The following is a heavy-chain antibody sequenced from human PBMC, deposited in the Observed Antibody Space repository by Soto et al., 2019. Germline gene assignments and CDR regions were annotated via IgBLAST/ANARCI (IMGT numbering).Heavy chain of an antibody. Sequence: GGSLRLSCATSGFSSSNYGMNWVRQAPGKGLEWVSGITKTGRSTFIADSVRGRFTISRDNLKNIMYLQMNSLRVDDTALYYCTKDAEAYDFAFDKWGQGTMVTVSS. V-gene: IGHV3-23*01. CDR3: TKDAEAYDFAFDK. CDR2: ITKTGRST. J-gene: IGHJ3*02. CDR1: GFSSSNYG. D-gene: IGHD3-3*01.